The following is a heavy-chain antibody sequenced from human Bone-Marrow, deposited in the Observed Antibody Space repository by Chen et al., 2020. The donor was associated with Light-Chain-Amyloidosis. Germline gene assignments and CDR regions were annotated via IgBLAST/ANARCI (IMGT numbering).Heavy chain of an antibody. CDR3: ARRRDGYNFDY. CDR1: GYTFPNYW. D-gene: IGHD5-12*01. V-gene: IGHV5-51*01. CDR2: IYPDDADA. J-gene: IGHJ4*02. Sequence: EVQLEQSGPEVKKPGESLKISCKGSGYTFPNYWIGWVRQMPGKGLEWMGVIYPDDADARSSPSVEGQVTISADKSITTAYLQWGSLKASDTAMYYCARRRDGYNFDYWGQGTLVTVSS.